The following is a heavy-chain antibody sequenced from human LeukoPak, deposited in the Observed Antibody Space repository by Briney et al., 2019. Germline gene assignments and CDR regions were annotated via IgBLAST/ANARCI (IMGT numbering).Heavy chain of an antibody. J-gene: IGHJ6*02. CDR2: ISSSSSYI. D-gene: IGHD6-13*01. CDR1: GFTFSSYS. Sequence: GGSLRLSCAASGFTFSSYSMNWVRQAPGKGLEWVSSISSSSSYIYYADSVKGRFTISRDNAKNSLYLQMNSLRAEDTALYYCAKGRGGAAAVYGMDVWGQGTTVTVSS. V-gene: IGHV3-21*04. CDR3: AKGRGGAAAVYGMDV.